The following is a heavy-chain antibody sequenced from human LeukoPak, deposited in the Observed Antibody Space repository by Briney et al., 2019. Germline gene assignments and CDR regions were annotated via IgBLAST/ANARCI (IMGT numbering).Heavy chain of an antibody. J-gene: IGHJ4*02. Sequence: PGGSLRLSCAVSGFSFTNFWMSCVRQAPGRGLEWVANIHPEGNEKYHVESVKGRFTISRDNTKNLLFLQMNGLRVEDTAVYYCARGDAFSGDHWGQGTLVTVSS. CDR3: ARGDAFSGDH. V-gene: IGHV3-7*04. CDR1: GFSFTNFW. CDR2: IHPEGNEK.